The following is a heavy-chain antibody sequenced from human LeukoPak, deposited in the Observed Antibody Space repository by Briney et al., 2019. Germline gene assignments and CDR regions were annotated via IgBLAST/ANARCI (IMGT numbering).Heavy chain of an antibody. D-gene: IGHD3-10*01. CDR2: ISYDGSNK. Sequence: GGSLRLSCAASGFTFSSYGMHWVCQAPGKGLEWVAVISYDGSNKYYADSVKGRFTISRDNSKNTLYLQMNSLRAEDTAVYYCAKGVIRFSGSGYYGMDVWGKGTTVTVSS. J-gene: IGHJ6*04. CDR3: AKGVIRFSGSGYYGMDV. CDR1: GFTFSSYG. V-gene: IGHV3-30*18.